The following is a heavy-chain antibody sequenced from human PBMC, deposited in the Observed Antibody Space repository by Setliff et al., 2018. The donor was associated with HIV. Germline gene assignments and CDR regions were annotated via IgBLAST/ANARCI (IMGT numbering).Heavy chain of an antibody. J-gene: IGHJ3*02. D-gene: IGHD2-2*01. CDR3: ARSRSTRDAFDT. Sequence: PGGSLRLSCAASGFTFSSYWMTWVRQAPGKGLEWVANIKQDGSEKYYVGSVKGRFTISRDNAKNSLYLEMSTLRAEDTALYYCARSRSTRDAFDTWGRGTMVTVSS. V-gene: IGHV3-7*01. CDR1: GFTFSSYW. CDR2: IKQDGSEK.